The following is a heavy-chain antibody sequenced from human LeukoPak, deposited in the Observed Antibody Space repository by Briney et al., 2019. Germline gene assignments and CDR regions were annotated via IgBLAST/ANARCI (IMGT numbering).Heavy chain of an antibody. D-gene: IGHD2-8*01. Sequence: PSETLSLTCTVSSGSIGSSSNYWGWIRQAPGKGLEWIGNVYYSGSTFYNPSLKSRVTISVDTSKNQFSLKLRSVTAAYTAIYYCARASFNVVFGNWFDSWGQGTLVTVSS. CDR1: SGSIGSSSNY. J-gene: IGHJ5*01. CDR2: VYYSGST. V-gene: IGHV4-39*01. CDR3: ARASFNVVFGNWFDS.